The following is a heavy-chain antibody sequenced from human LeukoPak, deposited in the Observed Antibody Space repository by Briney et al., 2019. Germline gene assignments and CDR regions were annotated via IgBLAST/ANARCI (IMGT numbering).Heavy chain of an antibody. D-gene: IGHD1-26*01. J-gene: IGHJ4*02. V-gene: IGHV3-48*01. CDR1: GFAFSSYS. CDR3: ARQSGPYYGSFDY. CDR2: ITSNSSTI. Sequence: GALRLSCAASGFAFSSYSMQWVRQAPGEGLEWISSITSNSSTIYYADSVKGRFTGTRDNAKNSLYLQLISLRAEDTAVYYCARQSGPYYGSFDYWGQGTLVTVSS.